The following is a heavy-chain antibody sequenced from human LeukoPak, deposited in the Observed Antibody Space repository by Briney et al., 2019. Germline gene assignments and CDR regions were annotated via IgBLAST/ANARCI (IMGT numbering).Heavy chain of an antibody. CDR3: ARERQLKV. Sequence: PGGSLRLSCADSGFTFSTYTINWVRQAPGQGLECVSSISSTSNTIYYADSVKGRFTISRDNAKNSLYLQMNSLRDEDTAVYYCARERQLKVWGQGTLVTVSS. D-gene: IGHD2-2*01. J-gene: IGHJ4*02. CDR2: ISSTSNTI. V-gene: IGHV3-48*02. CDR1: GFTFSTYT.